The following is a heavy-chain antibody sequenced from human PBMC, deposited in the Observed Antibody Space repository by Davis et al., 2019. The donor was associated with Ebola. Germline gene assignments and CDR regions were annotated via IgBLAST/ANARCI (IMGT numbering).Heavy chain of an antibody. CDR3: ARDPTNYGSEDYFAYNWFDS. CDR1: GFTFSTYA. V-gene: IGHV3-30-3*01. Sequence: PGGSLRLSCVGSGFTFSTYAMHWVRQAPGKGLEWVALISYDGNKKYYADSVKGRFTVSSDISKNTLYLQMNSLRAEDTAVYYCARDPTNYGSEDYFAYNWFDSWGQGTLVTVSS. J-gene: IGHJ5*01. D-gene: IGHD3-10*01. CDR2: ISYDGNKK.